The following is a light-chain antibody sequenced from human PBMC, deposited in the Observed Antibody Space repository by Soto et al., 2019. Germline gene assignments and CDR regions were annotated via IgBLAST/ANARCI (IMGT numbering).Light chain of an antibody. Sequence: QSLLSQPAAVSGASGQSITISCTGTGRDGGGYDYVSWYQQFPGKAPKLMIYEVSNRPSGVSNRFSGSKSGNTDSLTIAGLRAEDEANYYCSSFTTSRRLPYVFGTGTKVTVL. CDR1: GRDGGGYDY. J-gene: IGLJ1*01. V-gene: IGLV2-14*01. CDR2: EVS. CDR3: SSFTTSRRLPYV.